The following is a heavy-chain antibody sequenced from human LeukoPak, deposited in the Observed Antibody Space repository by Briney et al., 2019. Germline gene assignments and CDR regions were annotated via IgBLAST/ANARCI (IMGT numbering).Heavy chain of an antibody. CDR1: GGTFSSYT. J-gene: IGHJ3*02. Sequence: SVKVSCKGSGGTFSSYTISWVRQAPGQALEWMGRIIPILDIVNYAQDFQGKVTINADKSSSTAYMELSSLKSDDTAVYYCARGGGNLAFDIWGQGTMVTVSS. CDR2: IIPILDIV. CDR3: ARGGGNLAFDI. D-gene: IGHD4-23*01. V-gene: IGHV1-69*02.